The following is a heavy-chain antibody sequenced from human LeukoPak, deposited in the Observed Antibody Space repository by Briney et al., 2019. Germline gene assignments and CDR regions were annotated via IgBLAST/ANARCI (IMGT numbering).Heavy chain of an antibody. J-gene: IGHJ3*02. V-gene: IGHV3-23*01. CDR3: AKRSLLWFGELFEGDAFDI. CDR2: ISGSGGST. Sequence: QAGGSLRLSCAASGFTFSSYAMSWVRQAPGKGLEWVSAISGSGGSTYYADSVKGRFTISRDNSKNTLYLQMNSLRAEDTAVYYCAKRSLLWFGELFEGDAFDIWGQGTMVTVSS. D-gene: IGHD3-10*01. CDR1: GFTFSSYA.